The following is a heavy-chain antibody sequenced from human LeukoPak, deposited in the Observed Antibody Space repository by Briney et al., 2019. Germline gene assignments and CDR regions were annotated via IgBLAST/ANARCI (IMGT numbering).Heavy chain of an antibody. V-gene: IGHV1-2*02. CDR1: GYTFTGYY. Sequence: GASVKVSCKASGYTFTGYYMHWVRQAPAQGLEWMGWINPNSGGTNYAQKFQGRVTMTRDTSISTAYMELSRLRSDDTAVYYCARPAFSGGSCYDYWGQGTLVTVSS. CDR3: ARPAFSGGSCYDY. CDR2: INPNSGGT. J-gene: IGHJ4*02. D-gene: IGHD2-15*01.